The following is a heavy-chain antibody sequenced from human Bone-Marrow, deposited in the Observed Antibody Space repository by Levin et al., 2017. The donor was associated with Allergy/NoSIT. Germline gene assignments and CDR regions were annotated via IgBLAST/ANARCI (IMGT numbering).Heavy chain of an antibody. V-gene: IGHV3-7*01. D-gene: IGHD3-22*01. J-gene: IGHJ4*02. CDR2: INGDGSEE. Sequence: PGGSLRLSCAASGFTFSNYWMTWVRQAPGKGLEWVANINGDGSEEHYVDSVKGRFTISRDNAKNLLYLQMNSLRGEDTALYSCARQFIFETSGYRHFEYCGQGTQVTVSS. CDR3: ARQFIFETSGYRHFEY. CDR1: GFTFSNYW.